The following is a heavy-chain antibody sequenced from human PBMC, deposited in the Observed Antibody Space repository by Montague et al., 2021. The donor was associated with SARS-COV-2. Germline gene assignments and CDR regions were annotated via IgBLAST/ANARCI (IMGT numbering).Heavy chain of an antibody. CDR1: GGSISSSSYY. D-gene: IGHD3-22*01. V-gene: IGHV4-39*01. CDR3: ARFPTSYYYDSKVAPATPDAFDI. CDR2: IYYSGST. Sequence: SETLSLTCTVSGGSISSSSYYWGWIRQLPGKGLEWIGSIYYSGSTYYNPSLKSRVTISVDTSKNQFSLKLSSVTAADTAVYYCARFPTSYYYDSKVAPATPDAFDIWGQGTMVTVSS. J-gene: IGHJ3*02.